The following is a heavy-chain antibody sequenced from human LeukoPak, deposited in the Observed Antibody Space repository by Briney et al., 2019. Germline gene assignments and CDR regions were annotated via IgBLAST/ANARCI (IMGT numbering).Heavy chain of an antibody. D-gene: IGHD5-18*01. V-gene: IGHV3-74*01. CDR2: INSDGSIT. CDR3: ARDAVDTANAV. CDR1: GFTVSGNY. J-gene: IGHJ6*02. Sequence: GGSLRLSCAASGFTVSGNYMSWVRQAPGKGLVWVSHINSDGSITSYADSVKGRFTISRDNAKNTLYLQMNSLRAEDTAVYYCARDAVDTANAVWGQGTTVTVSS.